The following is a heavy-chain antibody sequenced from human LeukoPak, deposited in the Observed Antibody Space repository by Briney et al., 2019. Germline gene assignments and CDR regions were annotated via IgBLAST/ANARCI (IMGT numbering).Heavy chain of an antibody. D-gene: IGHD1-20*01. CDR3: ARGAITGTDAFDI. CDR1: GFSVSGNY. Sequence: QPGGSLRLSCAASGFSVSGNYMNWVRQAPGRGLEWVSIIYTAETTNYADSVKGRFIISRDSSKNTLYPQMNRLRVDDTAAYYCARGAITGTDAFDIRGQGTMVTVSS. V-gene: IGHV3-53*01. J-gene: IGHJ3*02. CDR2: IYTAETT.